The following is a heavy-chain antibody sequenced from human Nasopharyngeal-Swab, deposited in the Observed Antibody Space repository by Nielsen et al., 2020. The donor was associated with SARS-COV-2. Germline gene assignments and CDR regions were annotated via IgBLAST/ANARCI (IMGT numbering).Heavy chain of an antibody. J-gene: IGHJ4*02. D-gene: IGHD2-2*01. V-gene: IGHV3-53*01. CDR2: IYSGGST. CDR3: ARREVGCSSTSCYDY. Sequence: ESLKISCPAPGFTVSSNYMSWVRQAPGKGLEWVSVIYSGGSTYYADSVKGRFTISRDNSKNTLYLQMKSLRAEDTAVYYCARREVGCSSTSCYDYWGQGTLVTVSS. CDR1: GFTVSSNY.